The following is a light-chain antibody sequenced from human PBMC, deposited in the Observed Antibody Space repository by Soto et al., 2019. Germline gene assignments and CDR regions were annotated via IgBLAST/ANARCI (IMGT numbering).Light chain of an antibody. CDR1: SSDVGGYNY. CDR3: SSYTNSITV. CDR2: DVS. Sequence: QSALTQPASVSGSPGQSITISCTGTSSDVGGYNYVSWYQQHPGKAPKLMIYDVSNRPSGVSNRFSGSKSGNTASLTISGLQAEDEADYYCSSYTNSITVLGGGTKLTVL. J-gene: IGLJ2*01. V-gene: IGLV2-14*03.